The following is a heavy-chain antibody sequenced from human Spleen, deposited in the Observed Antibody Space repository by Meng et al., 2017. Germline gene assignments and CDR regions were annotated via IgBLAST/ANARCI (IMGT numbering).Heavy chain of an antibody. CDR3: ARNLVGSSLDY. J-gene: IGHJ4*02. Sequence: VQLEESGPGPGKPWGTLSLTFAVSGGSIRIRDWWTWVRQPPGKGLEWIGEIYHSGRANYIPTLKSRVTISVDKSKNQFSLDLRSVIAADTAVYFCARNLVGSSLDYWGQGTLVTVSS. CDR1: GGSIRIRDW. CDR2: IYHSGRA. D-gene: IGHD1-14*01. V-gene: IGHV4-4*02.